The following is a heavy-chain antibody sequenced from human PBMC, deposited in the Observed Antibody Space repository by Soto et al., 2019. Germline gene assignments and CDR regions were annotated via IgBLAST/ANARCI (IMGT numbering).Heavy chain of an antibody. CDR1: GFTFSGYG. CDR3: ASTPLSVYDYDPDVHFDY. D-gene: IGHD5-12*01. Sequence: GGSLRLSCAASGFTFSGYGMHWVRQAPGKGLVWVSRINSDGSSTSYADSVKGRFTISRDNAKNTLYLQMNSLRAEDTAVYYCASTPLSVYDYDPDVHFDYWGQGTLVTVSS. CDR2: INSDGSST. V-gene: IGHV3-74*01. J-gene: IGHJ4*02.